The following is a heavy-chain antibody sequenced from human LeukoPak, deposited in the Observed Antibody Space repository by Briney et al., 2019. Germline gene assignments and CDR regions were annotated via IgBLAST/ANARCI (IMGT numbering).Heavy chain of an antibody. D-gene: IGHD5-18*01. J-gene: IGHJ4*02. CDR2: ISSNGGST. CDR1: GFTFSRYA. V-gene: IGHV3-64D*09. Sequence: GGSLRLSCSASGFTFSRYAMHCVRQAPGKGLEYVSAISSNGGSTYYGDSVKGRFTISRDNSKNTLYLQMSSLRAEDTAVYYCVKARGIQLWLPGDYWGQGTLVTVSS. CDR3: VKARGIQLWLPGDY.